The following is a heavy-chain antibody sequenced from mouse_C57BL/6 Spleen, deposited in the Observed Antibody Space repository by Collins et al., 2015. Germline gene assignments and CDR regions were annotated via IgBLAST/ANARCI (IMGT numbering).Heavy chain of an antibody. J-gene: IGHJ4*01. CDR2: TNTYSGVP. CDR3: ARSPIYYDNDGEGMDY. Sequence: QIQLVQSGPELKKPGETVKISCKASGYTFTTYGMSWVKQAPGKGLKFMGWTNTYSGVPTYADDFKGRFAFSLETSASTAYLQINNLKNEDTATYFCARSPIYYDNDGEGMDYWGQGTSVTVSS. D-gene: IGHD2-4*01. V-gene: IGHV9-3*01. CDR1: GYTFTTYG.